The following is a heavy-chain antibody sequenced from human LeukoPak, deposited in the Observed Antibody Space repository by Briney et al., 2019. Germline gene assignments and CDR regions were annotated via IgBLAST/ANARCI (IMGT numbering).Heavy chain of an antibody. J-gene: IGHJ4*02. CDR1: VFTFSNYA. Sequence: GGSLRLSCAASVFTFSNYAMHWVRQAPGEGLEWLAVLSYDGSNKYYADSVKGRFTISRDNSKNTLYLQMNSLRAEDTAVYYCAKGLGYSSLTFDCWGQGTLVTVSS. V-gene: IGHV3-30*04. CDR2: LSYDGSNK. CDR3: AKGLGYSSLTFDC. D-gene: IGHD6-19*01.